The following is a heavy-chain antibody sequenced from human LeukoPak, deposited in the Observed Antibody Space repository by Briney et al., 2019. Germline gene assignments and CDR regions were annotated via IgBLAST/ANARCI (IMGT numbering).Heavy chain of an antibody. V-gene: IGHV1-2*02. J-gene: IGHJ4*02. D-gene: IGHD5-18*01. Sequence: ASVKVSCKASGGTFKNYAINWVRQAPGQGLEWMGWINPNSGGTNYAQKFQGRVTMTRDTSISTAYMELSRLRSDDTAVYYCARVGTAMALFDYWGQGTLVTVSS. CDR2: INPNSGGT. CDR3: ARVGTAMALFDY. CDR1: GGTFKNYA.